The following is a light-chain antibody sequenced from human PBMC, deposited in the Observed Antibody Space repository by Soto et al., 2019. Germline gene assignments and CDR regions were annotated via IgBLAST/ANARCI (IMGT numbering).Light chain of an antibody. J-gene: IGKJ1*01. CDR2: SAS. CDR3: QQYNSWLWT. V-gene: IGKV3-15*01. CDR1: QSVSFN. Sequence: ETVMTQSPATLSVSPGERVTVQCRASQSVSFNLAWYQQKPGQAPRLLISSASARATGVPPRFSGTGSGTEFTLIISSLQSEDSAVYYCQQYNSWLWTFGQGTKVDIK.